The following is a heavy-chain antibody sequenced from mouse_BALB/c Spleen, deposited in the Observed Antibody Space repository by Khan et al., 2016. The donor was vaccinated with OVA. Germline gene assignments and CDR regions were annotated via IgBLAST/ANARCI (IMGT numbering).Heavy chain of an antibody. V-gene: IGHV2-6-1*01. D-gene: IGHD2-10*01. CDR1: GFSLTNYG. Sequence: VELVESGPGLVVPSQSLSITCTISGFSLTNYGIHWVRQPPGKGLEWLIVIWSDGSTTYNSDLKSRLSISKDNSKSQVFLKMNSLQTDDTAMYYCARQPYYHYYIMDYWGQGTSVTVSS. CDR2: IWSDGST. CDR3: ARQPYYHYYIMDY. J-gene: IGHJ4*01.